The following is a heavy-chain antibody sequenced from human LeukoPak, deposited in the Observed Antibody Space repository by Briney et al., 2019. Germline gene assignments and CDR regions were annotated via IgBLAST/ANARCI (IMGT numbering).Heavy chain of an antibody. CDR3: ASHVTVLGTRGFDF. D-gene: IGHD6-19*01. J-gene: IGHJ4*02. CDR2: VHHGGAS. V-gene: IGHV4-4*02. Sequence: SETLSLTCAVPGDSITSHSWWSWVRQPPGKGLEWIGEVHHGGASNYDPSLESRVTISVDKSKNRFSLNLRSVTAADTATYYCASHVTVLGTRGFDFWGRGTLVTVS. CDR1: GDSITSHSW.